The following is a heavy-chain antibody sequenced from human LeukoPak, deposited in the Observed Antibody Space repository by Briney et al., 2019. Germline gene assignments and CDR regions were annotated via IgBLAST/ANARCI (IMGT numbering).Heavy chain of an antibody. V-gene: IGHV4-59*11. CDR2: IYYSGST. CDR3: ASGKGWFDP. D-gene: IGHD4-23*01. J-gene: IGHJ5*02. Sequence: SETLSLTCTVSGGSISSHYWSWIRQPPGKGLEWIGYIYYSGSTNYNPSLKSRVTISVDTSKNQFSLKLSSVTAADTAVYYCASGKGWFDPWGQGTLVTVSS. CDR1: GGSISSHY.